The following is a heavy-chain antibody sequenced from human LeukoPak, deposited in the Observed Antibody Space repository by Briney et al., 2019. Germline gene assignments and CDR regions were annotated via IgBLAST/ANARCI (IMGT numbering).Heavy chain of an antibody. CDR1: GFSLRARGVG. D-gene: IGHD5-24*01. CDR3: ARMLTFSGADAGLENDFNYAYIDV. V-gene: IGHV2-70*01. J-gene: IGHJ6*03. Sequence: SGPALVKPTQALTVTFTFSGFSLRARGVGVSWLRQPRVKALEWLALIDGDDDKYYSPSLTSRLSISKDTSKNQVVLTMSNVDPVDTATYYCARMLTFSGADAGLENDFNYAYIDVWGKGTTVSVS. CDR2: IDGDDDK.